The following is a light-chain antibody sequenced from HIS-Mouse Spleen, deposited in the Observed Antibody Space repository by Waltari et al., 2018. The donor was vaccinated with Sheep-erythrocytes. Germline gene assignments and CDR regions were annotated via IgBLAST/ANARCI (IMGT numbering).Light chain of an antibody. V-gene: IGKV1-33*01. CDR2: DAS. Sequence: DRQMTESPSSLYASVGARVTITCQASEHISNYLNWYQQKPGNAPKLLIYDASNLETGVPSRFSGSGSGTDFTFTISSLQPEDIAIYYCQQYGNLLTFGGGTKVEIK. CDR3: QQYGNLLT. CDR1: EHISNY. J-gene: IGKJ4*01.